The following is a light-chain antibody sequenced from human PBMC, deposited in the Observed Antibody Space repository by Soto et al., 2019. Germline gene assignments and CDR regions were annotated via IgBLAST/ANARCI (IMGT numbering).Light chain of an antibody. Sequence: DIQMTQSPSSLSASVGDRVTITCQASQDISNYLNWYQQKPGKAPKLLIYDATNLETGVPSRFSVSVSGTDFTFTISSLQPEDIATYYCQQYDNIPFTFGPGTTVHIK. CDR2: DAT. V-gene: IGKV1-33*01. CDR3: QQYDNIPFT. CDR1: QDISNY. J-gene: IGKJ3*01.